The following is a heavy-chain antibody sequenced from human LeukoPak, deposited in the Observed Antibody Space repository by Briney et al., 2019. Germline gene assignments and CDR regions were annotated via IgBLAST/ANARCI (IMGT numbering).Heavy chain of an antibody. V-gene: IGHV1-2*06. J-gene: IGHJ6*02. CDR3: AREHIAAAGLYYHYGMDV. CDR2: INPNSGGT. D-gene: IGHD6-13*01. Sequence: GASVKVSCKASGYTFTGYYMHWVRQAPGQGLEWMGRINPNSGGTNYAQKFQGRVTMTRDTSISTAYMELSRLRSDDTAVYYCAREHIAAAGLYYHYGMDVWGQGTTVTVSS. CDR1: GYTFTGYY.